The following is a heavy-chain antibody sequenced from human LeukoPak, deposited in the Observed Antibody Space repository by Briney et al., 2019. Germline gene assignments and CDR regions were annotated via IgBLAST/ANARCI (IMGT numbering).Heavy chain of an antibody. Sequence: PGGSLRLSCAASGFTFSSYWMSWVRQAPGKGLEWVANIRQDGSEKYYVDSVKGQFTISRDNAKNSLYLQMTSLRAEDTAVYYCARENRSTSRCFDYWSQGTLVTVSS. CDR3: ARENRSTSRCFDY. J-gene: IGHJ4*02. D-gene: IGHD2-2*01. CDR1: GFTFSSYW. CDR2: IRQDGSEK. V-gene: IGHV3-7*01.